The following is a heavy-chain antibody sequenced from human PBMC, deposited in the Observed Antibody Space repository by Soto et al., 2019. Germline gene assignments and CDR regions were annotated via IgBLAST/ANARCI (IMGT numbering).Heavy chain of an antibody. Sequence: PGGSLRLSCAASGFTFSNYWMHWVRQAPGEGLVWVSRLNSDGSATSYADSVKGRFTISRDNAKNTLYLQMNSLRAEDTAVYYCACSRTLEYWGQGTLVTVSS. D-gene: IGHD2-2*01. V-gene: IGHV3-74*01. CDR1: GFTFSNYW. J-gene: IGHJ4*02. CDR3: ACSRTLEY. CDR2: LNSDGSAT.